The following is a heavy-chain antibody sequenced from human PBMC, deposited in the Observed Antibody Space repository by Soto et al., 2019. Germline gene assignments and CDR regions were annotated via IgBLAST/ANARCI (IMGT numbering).Heavy chain of an antibody. V-gene: IGHV4-31*03. CDR2: IYYSGST. J-gene: IGHJ4*02. CDR3: ARAPSYGGNSEEFDY. Sequence: QVQLQESGPGLVKPSQTLSLTCSVSGGSVSSGDYYWSWIRQHPGKGLEWIGYIYYSGSTYYNPSPERRVTIXXDXSTXQFSLKLGSVTAADTAVYYCARAPSYGGNSEEFDYWGQGTLVTVSS. D-gene: IGHD4-17*01. CDR1: GGSVSSGDYY.